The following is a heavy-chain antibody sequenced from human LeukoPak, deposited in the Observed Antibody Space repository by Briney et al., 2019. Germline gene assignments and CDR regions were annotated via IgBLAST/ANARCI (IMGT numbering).Heavy chain of an antibody. CDR3: AKTIAAADNYFDY. D-gene: IGHD6-13*01. CDR2: ISGSGGST. V-gene: IGHV3-23*01. Sequence: HPGGSLRLSCAASGFTFSSYWMSWVRQAPGKGLEWVSAISGSGGSTYYADSVKGRFTISRDNSKNTLYLQMNSLRAEDTAVYYCAKTIAAADNYFDYWGQGTLVTVSS. CDR1: GFTFSSYW. J-gene: IGHJ4*02.